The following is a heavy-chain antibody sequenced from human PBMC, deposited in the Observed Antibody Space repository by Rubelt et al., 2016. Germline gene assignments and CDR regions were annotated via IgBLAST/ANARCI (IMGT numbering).Heavy chain of an antibody. CDR2: INSDGGAT. CDR1: GFSFSSFW. D-gene: IGHD6-6*01. CDR3: ARVGREWGGSSSYFAY. Sequence: VQLVESGGGLVQPGGSLRLSCAASGFSFSSFWMHWVRRAPGKGLVWVSRINSDGGATTYADSVKGRFSISRDNAKNTLYLQMHSLTVEDTAVYYCARVGREWGGSSSYFAYWGQGTLVTVSS. J-gene: IGHJ4*02. V-gene: IGHV3-74*01.